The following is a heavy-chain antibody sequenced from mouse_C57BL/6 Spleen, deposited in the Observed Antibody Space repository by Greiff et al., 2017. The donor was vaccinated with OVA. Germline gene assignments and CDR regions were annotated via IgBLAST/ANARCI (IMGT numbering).Heavy chain of an antibody. J-gene: IGHJ1*03. CDR2: SRNKANDYTT. V-gene: IGHV7-1*01. D-gene: IGHD1-1*01. CDR3: ARDGGSRYSWYFDV. CDR1: GFTFSDFY. Sequence: EVKLVESGGGLVQSGRSLRLSCAPSGFTFSDFYMEWVRQAPGKGLEWIAASRNKANDYTTEYSASVKGRFIVSRDTSQSILYLQMNALRAEDTAIYYCARDGGSRYSWYFDVWGTGTTVTVSS.